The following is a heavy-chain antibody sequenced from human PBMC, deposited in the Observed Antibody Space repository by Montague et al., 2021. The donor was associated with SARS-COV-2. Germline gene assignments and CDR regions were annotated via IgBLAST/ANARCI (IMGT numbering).Heavy chain of an antibody. Sequence: SETLSLTCTLSGGSFSNYYWSWIRQPPGKGLEWIGEVNQSGTTIYNPSVKSRVTISEDTSKNQSYLRLNSVTAADTAVYYCARGRQPVVVPGAGPAGRAVDIWGQGTMVTVSS. V-gene: IGHV4-34*10. D-gene: IGHD2-2*01. CDR1: GGSFSNYY. J-gene: IGHJ3*02. CDR2: VNQSGTT. CDR3: ARGRQPVVVPGAGPAGRAVDI.